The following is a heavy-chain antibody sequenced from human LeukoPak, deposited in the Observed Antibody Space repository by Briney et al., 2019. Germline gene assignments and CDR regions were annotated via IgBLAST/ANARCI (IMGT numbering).Heavy chain of an antibody. CDR3: ARGRPDYDILTGYSY. Sequence: PSETLSLTCAVYGGSFSGSYWSWIRQPPGKGLEWIGEINHSGSTNYNPSLKSRVTISVDTSKNQFSLKLSSVTAADTAVYYCARGRPDYDILTGYSYWGQGTLVTASS. CDR2: INHSGST. CDR1: GGSFSGSY. V-gene: IGHV4-34*01. J-gene: IGHJ4*02. D-gene: IGHD3-9*01.